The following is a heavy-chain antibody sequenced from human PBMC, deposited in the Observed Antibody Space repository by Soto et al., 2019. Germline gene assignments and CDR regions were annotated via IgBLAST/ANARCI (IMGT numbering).Heavy chain of an antibody. J-gene: IGHJ6*02. V-gene: IGHV4-59*01. D-gene: IGHD3-22*01. CDR2: IYYSGST. CDR1: GGSISSYY. CDR3: ATRLNPRSYYDMDV. Sequence: SETLSLSCTVSGGSISSYYWSWIRQPPGKGLEWIGYIYYSGSTNYNPSLKSRVTISVDTSKNQFSLKLSSVTAADTAVYYCATRLNPRSYYDMDVWGQGTTVTVS.